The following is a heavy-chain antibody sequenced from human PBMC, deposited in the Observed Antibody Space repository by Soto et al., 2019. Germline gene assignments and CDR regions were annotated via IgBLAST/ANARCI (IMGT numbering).Heavy chain of an antibody. CDR1: GFTFSNSI. CDR3: AKEIIAARRFRGLDY. D-gene: IGHD6-6*01. J-gene: IGHJ4*02. Sequence: EVQLVESGGGLVKPGGSLRLSCAASGFTFSNSIINWVRQAPGQGLEWVSSISGSSDFLYYADSVKGRFTISRDTATNSLYLQMNSLRAEDTAVYYCAKEIIAARRFRGLDYWGQGTLVTVSS. V-gene: IGHV3-21*01. CDR2: ISGSSDFL.